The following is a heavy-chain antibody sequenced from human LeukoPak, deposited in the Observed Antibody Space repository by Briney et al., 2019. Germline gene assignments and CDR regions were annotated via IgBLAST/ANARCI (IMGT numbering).Heavy chain of an antibody. D-gene: IGHD1-26*01. CDR3: ARDPRGIVGANHNWFDP. Sequence: SETLSLTCTVSGGSISSYYWSWIRQPAGKGLEWIGRIYASGSTNYNPSLKSRVTMSEHTSKSQFSLKLISVTAADTAVYYCARDPRGIVGANHNWFDPWGQGTLVTVSS. CDR1: GGSISSYY. J-gene: IGHJ5*02. CDR2: IYASGST. V-gene: IGHV4-4*07.